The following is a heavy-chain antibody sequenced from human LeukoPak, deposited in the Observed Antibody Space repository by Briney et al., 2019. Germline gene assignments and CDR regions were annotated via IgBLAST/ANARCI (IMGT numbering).Heavy chain of an antibody. V-gene: IGHV1-69*01. D-gene: IGHD3-22*01. Sequence: SVKVSCKASGGTFSTYTISWVRQAPGQGLEWMGLIMPVFGTTNYAQKFQGRVTMTADESTGTAYMELTSLRFDDAAVFYCASSRDSFDSSGYSISDLWGQGTLVAVSS. CDR3: ASSRDSFDSSGYSISDL. CDR1: GGTFSTYT. J-gene: IGHJ4*02. CDR2: IMPVFGTT.